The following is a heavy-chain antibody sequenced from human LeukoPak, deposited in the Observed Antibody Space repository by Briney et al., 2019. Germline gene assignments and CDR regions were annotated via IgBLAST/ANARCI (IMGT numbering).Heavy chain of an antibody. V-gene: IGHV3-7*01. D-gene: IGHD1-26*01. CDR1: GFTFSSYW. CDR3: ARDPYNGNYGDSYYYYMDV. CDR2: IKQDGSEK. J-gene: IGHJ6*03. Sequence: GGSLRLSCAASGFTFSSYWMSWVRQAPGKGLEWVANIKQDGSEKYYVDSVKGRFTISRDKAKNSLYLQMNSLRAEDTAIYYCARDPYNGNYGDSYYYYMDVWGKGTTVTISS.